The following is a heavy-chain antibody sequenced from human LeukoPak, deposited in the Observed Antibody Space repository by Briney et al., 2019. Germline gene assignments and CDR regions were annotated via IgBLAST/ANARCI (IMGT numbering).Heavy chain of an antibody. V-gene: IGHV1-69*13. CDR1: GGTFSSYA. D-gene: IGHD1-26*01. Sequence: ASVKASCKASGGTFSSYAISWVRQAPGQGLEWMGGIIPIFGTANYAQKFQGRVTITADESTSTAYMELSSLRSEDTAVYYCARSRYSIVGATTFDYWGQGTLSPSPQ. J-gene: IGHJ4*02. CDR2: IIPIFGTA. CDR3: ARSRYSIVGATTFDY.